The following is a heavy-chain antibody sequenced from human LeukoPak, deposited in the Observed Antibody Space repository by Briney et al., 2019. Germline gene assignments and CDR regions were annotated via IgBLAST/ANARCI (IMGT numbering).Heavy chain of an antibody. Sequence: ASVKVSCKASGYTFTSYGISWVRQAPGQGLEWMGWISAYNGNTNYAQKLQGRVTMTTDTSTSTAYMELRSLRSDDTAVYYCARVLRYFDWLLHMGDDAFDIWGQGTMVTVSS. CDR1: GYTFTSYG. J-gene: IGHJ3*02. D-gene: IGHD3-9*01. CDR3: ARVLRYFDWLLHMGDDAFDI. CDR2: ISAYNGNT. V-gene: IGHV1-18*01.